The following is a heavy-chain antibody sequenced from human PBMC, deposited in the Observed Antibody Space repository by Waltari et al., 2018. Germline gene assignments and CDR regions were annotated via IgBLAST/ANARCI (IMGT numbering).Heavy chain of an antibody. D-gene: IGHD2-21*02. V-gene: IGHV3-48*03. J-gene: IGHJ1*01. Sequence: EVQLVESGGGLVQPGGSLRLSCTASGFTFSSYEMNWVRQAPGKGLEWLSYISPSGSIIYYADSVKGRFTSSRDNAKNSLYLQSNSLRAEDTAVYYCARGPYCGGDCYEYFQHWGQGTLVTVSS. CDR1: GFTFSSYE. CDR2: ISPSGSII. CDR3: ARGPYCGGDCYEYFQH.